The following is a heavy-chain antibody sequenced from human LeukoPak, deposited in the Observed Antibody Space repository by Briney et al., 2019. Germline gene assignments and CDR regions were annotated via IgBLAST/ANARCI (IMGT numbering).Heavy chain of an antibody. V-gene: IGHV3-23*01. Sequence: TGGSLRLSCAASGFTFSSYAMSWVRQAPGKGLEWVSAISGSGGSTYYADSVKGRFTISRDNSKNTLYLQMNSLRAEDTAVYYCAKDLRRRGYYYDSSDYWGQGTLVTVSS. CDR3: AKDLRRRGYYYDSSDY. D-gene: IGHD3-22*01. CDR2: ISGSGGST. CDR1: GFTFSSYA. J-gene: IGHJ4*02.